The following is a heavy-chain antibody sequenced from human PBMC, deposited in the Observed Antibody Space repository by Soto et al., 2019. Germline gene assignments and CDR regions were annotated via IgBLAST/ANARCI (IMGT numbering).Heavy chain of an antibody. J-gene: IGHJ4*02. CDR3: ARQNGGLRPNFDY. D-gene: IGHD3-3*01. CDR2: IHYSGRT. CDR1: GDSISSGSYY. V-gene: IGHV4-39*01. Sequence: QLQLQESGPGLVKPSETLSLTCTVSGDSISSGSYYWGWIRQPPGKGLEWIGTIHYSGRTYYDASRESLITISVDTSKNQFSLQLSSVTAADTAVYYCARQNGGLRPNFDYWGQGSLVTVSS.